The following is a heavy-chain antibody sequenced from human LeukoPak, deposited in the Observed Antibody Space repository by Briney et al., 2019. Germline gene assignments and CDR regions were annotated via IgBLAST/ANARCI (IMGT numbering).Heavy chain of an antibody. CDR2: IYYSGST. D-gene: IGHD6-13*01. CDR1: GGSISSSSYY. J-gene: IGHJ4*02. CDR3: ARERFGIAAAGIDY. Sequence: SETLSLTCTVSGGSISSSSYYWGWIRQPPGKGLEWIGSIYYSGSTYYNPSLESRVTISVDTSKNQFSLKLSSVTAADTAVYYCARERFGIAAAGIDYWGQGTLVTVSS. V-gene: IGHV4-39*07.